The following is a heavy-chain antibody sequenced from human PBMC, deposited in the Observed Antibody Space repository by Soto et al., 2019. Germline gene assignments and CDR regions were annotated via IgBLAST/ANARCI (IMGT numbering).Heavy chain of an antibody. CDR2: IIPIFGTA. CDR1: GGTFSSYA. J-gene: IGHJ6*02. CDR3: ARMIVVVTAKSPYYYYYGMDV. V-gene: IGHV1-69*06. D-gene: IGHD2-21*02. Sequence: ASVKVSCKASGGTFSSYAISWVRQAPGQGLEWMGGIIPIFGTANYAQKFQGRVTITADKFTSTAYMELSSLRSEDTAVYYCARMIVVVTAKSPYYYYYGMDVWGQGTTVTVSS.